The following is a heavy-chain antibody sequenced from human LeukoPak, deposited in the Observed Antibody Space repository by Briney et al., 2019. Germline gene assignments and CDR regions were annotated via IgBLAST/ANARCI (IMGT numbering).Heavy chain of an antibody. D-gene: IGHD7-27*01. CDR2: ISWNSGTR. CDR1: GFNFNNYA. V-gene: IGHV3-9*01. Sequence: GGSLRLSCAGSGFNFNNYAMHWVRQAPVKGLEWLSGISWNSGTRGYADSVKGRFTISRDNAKNSLYLQMNSLRPDDTAFYYCAKATGDWYFDLWGRGTLVTVSS. CDR3: AKATGDWYFDL. J-gene: IGHJ2*01.